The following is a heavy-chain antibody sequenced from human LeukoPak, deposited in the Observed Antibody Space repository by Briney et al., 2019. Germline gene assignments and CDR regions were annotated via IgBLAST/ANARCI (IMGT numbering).Heavy chain of an antibody. V-gene: IGHV4-61*02. CDR3: ARDRSDGGYNWFDH. CDR2: IHTSGST. CDR1: GGSISSDNNY. D-gene: IGHD2-15*01. J-gene: IGHJ5*02. Sequence: SETLSLTCTVSGGSISSDNNYWSWIRQPAGKGLEWIGRIHTSGSTNHNPSLNSRVTISIDTSKNQFSLKLSSVTATDTAVYYCARDRSDGGYNWFDHWGQGTLVTVSS.